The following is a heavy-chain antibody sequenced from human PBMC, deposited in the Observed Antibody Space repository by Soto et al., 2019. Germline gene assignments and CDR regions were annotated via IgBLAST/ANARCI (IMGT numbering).Heavy chain of an antibody. CDR3: AKDTVSIPGGN. CDR2: ISYDGSNK. J-gene: IGHJ4*02. Sequence: ESGGGVVQPGRSLRLSCAASGFTFSSYGMHWVRQAPGKGLEWVAVISYDGSNKYYADSVKGRFTISRDNSKNTLYLQMNSLRAEDTAVYYCAKDTVSIPGGNWGQGTLVTVSS. V-gene: IGHV3-30*18. D-gene: IGHD3-16*01. CDR1: GFTFSSYG.